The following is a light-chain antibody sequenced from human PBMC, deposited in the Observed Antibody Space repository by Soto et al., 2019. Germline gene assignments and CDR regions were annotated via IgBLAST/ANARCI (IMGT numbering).Light chain of an antibody. J-gene: IGLJ1*01. V-gene: IGLV2-14*01. CDR2: EVS. Sequence: QSALTQPASVSGSPGQSITISCTGTSSDVGGYEYVSWYQHHPGKAPKLMIYEVSNRPSGVSHRFSGSKSGNTASLTISGFQAEDEADYYCSSYTTANTYVFGTGTKV. CDR1: SSDVGGYEY. CDR3: SSYTTANTYV.